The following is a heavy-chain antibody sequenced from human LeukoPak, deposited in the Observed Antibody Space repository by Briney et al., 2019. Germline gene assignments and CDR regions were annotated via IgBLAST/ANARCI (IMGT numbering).Heavy chain of an antibody. V-gene: IGHV3-23*01. Sequence: PAGSLRLSCAASGFTISSYAMSWVRHAPGKELEGVSSIIKAGGAAFYAVSGKGRFTISRDNSGDTLYLQMNSLGAEDTAVYYCAKRDSSGSYYFDMGGQGTLVTVSS. CDR1: GFTISSYA. CDR2: IIKAGGAA. CDR3: AKRDSSGSYYFDM. J-gene: IGHJ4*02. D-gene: IGHD6-19*01.